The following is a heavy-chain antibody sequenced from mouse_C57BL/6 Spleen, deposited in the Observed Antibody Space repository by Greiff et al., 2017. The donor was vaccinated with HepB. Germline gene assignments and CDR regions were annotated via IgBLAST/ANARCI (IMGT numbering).Heavy chain of an antibody. CDR3: ARGTTVVAKMDY. CDR2: IYPGSGST. D-gene: IGHD1-1*01. Sequence: QVQLQQPGAELVKPGASVKMSCKASGYTFTSYWITWVKQRPGQGLEWIGDIYPGSGSTNYNEKFKSKATLTVDTSSSTAYMQLSSLTSEDSAVYYGARGTTVVAKMDYWGQGTSVTVSS. CDR1: GYTFTSYW. V-gene: IGHV1-55*01. J-gene: IGHJ4*01.